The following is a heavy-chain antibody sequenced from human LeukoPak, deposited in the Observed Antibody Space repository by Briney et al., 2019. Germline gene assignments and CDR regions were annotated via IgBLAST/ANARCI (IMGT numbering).Heavy chain of an antibody. V-gene: IGHV3-30*02. J-gene: IGHJ4*02. Sequence: PGGSLRLSCAASTFTFSSYGMHWVRQAPGKGLEWVAFIQYDGNKRYYADSVKGRFTISRDNSKSTLYLQMNSLRPEDTALYYCANTMYSSAWSPFDYWGRGTLVTVSS. CDR2: IQYDGNKR. CDR3: ANTMYSSAWSPFDY. CDR1: TFTFSSYG. D-gene: IGHD6-19*01.